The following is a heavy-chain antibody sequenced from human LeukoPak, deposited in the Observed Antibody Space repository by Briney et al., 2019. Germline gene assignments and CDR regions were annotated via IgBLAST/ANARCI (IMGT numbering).Heavy chain of an antibody. CDR1: GGSISSADYY. CDR2: ISHSGGT. V-gene: IGHV4-30-2*01. CDR3: ARDRWYFDL. J-gene: IGHJ2*01. Sequence: SETLSLTCTVSGGSISSADYYWTWIRQPPGKGLEWIGYISHSGGTYYNSSLLSRVTISADRSKNQFFLTLGSVTAADTAVYYCARDRWYFDLWGRGTLVTVSS.